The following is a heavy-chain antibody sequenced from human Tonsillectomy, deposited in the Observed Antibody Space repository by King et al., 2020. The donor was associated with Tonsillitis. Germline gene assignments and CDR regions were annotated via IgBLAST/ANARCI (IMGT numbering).Heavy chain of an antibody. CDR1: GFTFSSYS. D-gene: IGHD3-10*01. V-gene: IGHV3-48*01. CDR3: ARDPIGEVWFGELG. Sequence: VQLVESGGGLVQPRGSLRLSCAASGFTFSSYSMSWVRQAPGKGLEWVAYISSSSSSIYYADFVRGRFTVSRDNAKNSLYLQMNSLRAEDTAVYYCARDPIGEVWFGELGWGQGTLVTVSS. J-gene: IGHJ4*02. CDR2: ISSSSSSI.